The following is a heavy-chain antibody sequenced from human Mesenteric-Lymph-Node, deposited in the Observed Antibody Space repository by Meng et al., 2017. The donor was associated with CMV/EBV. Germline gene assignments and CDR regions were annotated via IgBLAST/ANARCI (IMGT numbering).Heavy chain of an antibody. V-gene: IGHV1-69*01. J-gene: IGHJ4*02. D-gene: IGHD3-3*01. CDR1: GGTFSSYA. Sequence: KAYGGTFSSYAISWVRQAPGQGLEWMGGIIPIFGTANYAQKFQGRVTITADESTSTAYMELSSLRSEDTAVYYCARQARYYDAYYFDYWGQGTLVTVSS. CDR3: ARQARYYDAYYFDY. CDR2: IIPIFGTA.